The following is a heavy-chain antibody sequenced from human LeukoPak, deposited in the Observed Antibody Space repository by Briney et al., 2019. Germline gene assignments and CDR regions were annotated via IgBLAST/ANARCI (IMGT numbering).Heavy chain of an antibody. D-gene: IGHD1-26*01. CDR2: IYYSGST. CDR1: GGSISSYY. J-gene: IGHJ1*01. V-gene: IGHV4-59*01. CDR3: ARVGVGATFPQPGYFQH. Sequence: SETLSLTCTVSGGSISSYYWSWIRQPPGKGLEWIGYIYYSGSTNYNPSLKSRVTISVDTSKNQFSLKLSSVTAADTAVYYCARVGVGATFPQPGYFQHWGQGTLVTVSS.